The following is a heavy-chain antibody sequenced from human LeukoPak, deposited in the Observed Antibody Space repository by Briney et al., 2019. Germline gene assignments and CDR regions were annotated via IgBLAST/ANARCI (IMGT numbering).Heavy chain of an antibody. V-gene: IGHV3-43*01. D-gene: IGHD2-15*01. CDR3: AKNAVAATLYYFDY. Sequence: GGSLRLSCAASGFTFDDYTIHWVRQAPGKGLEWVSLITWDGSRTNYADSVKGRFTISRDNSKNSLYLQMCSLRTEDTALYYCAKNAVAATLYYFDYWGQGSLVTVSS. J-gene: IGHJ4*02. CDR1: GFTFDDYT. CDR2: ITWDGSRT.